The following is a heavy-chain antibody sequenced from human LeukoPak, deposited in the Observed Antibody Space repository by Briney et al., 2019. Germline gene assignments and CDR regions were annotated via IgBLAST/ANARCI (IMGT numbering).Heavy chain of an antibody. D-gene: IGHD5-12*01. CDR2: IIPILGIA. V-gene: IGHV1-69*04. CDR3: AREWGGEMATIDY. CDR1: GGTFSSYA. Sequence: ASVKVSCKASGGTFSSYAISWVRQAPGQGLEWMGRIIPILGIANYAQKFQGRVTITADKSTSTDYMELSSLRSEDTAVYYCAREWGGEMATIDYWGQGTLVTVSS. J-gene: IGHJ4*02.